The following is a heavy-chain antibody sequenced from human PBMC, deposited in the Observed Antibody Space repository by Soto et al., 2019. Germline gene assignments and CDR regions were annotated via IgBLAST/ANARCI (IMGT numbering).Heavy chain of an antibody. J-gene: IGHJ4*02. CDR1: GFTFSSYA. CDR3: AKGGYSSSWSHFDY. D-gene: IGHD6-13*01. Sequence: GGSLRLSCAASGFTFSSYAMSWVRQAPGKGLEWDSAISGSGGSTYYADSVKGRFTISRDNSKNTLYLQMNSLRAEDTAVYYCAKGGYSSSWSHFDYWGQGTLVTVSS. CDR2: ISGSGGST. V-gene: IGHV3-23*01.